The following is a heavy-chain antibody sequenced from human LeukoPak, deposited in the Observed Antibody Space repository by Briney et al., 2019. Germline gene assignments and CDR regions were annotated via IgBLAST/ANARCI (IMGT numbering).Heavy chain of an antibody. CDR1: GFTFTDYD. D-gene: IGHD3-22*01. J-gene: IGHJ4*02. CDR3: ARVAAYYYDSSGYCLDY. Sequence: PGGSLRLSCAASGFTFTDYDMNWVRQAPGKGLEWVSYISTSSSIIYYADSVKGRFTISRDNAKNSLYLQMNSLRAEDTAVYYCARVAAYYYDSSGYCLDYWGQGTLVTASS. V-gene: IGHV3-48*01. CDR2: ISTSSSII.